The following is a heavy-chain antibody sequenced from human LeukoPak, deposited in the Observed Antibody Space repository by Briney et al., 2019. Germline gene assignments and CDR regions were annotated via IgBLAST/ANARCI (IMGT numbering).Heavy chain of an antibody. CDR3: AKDLLPSSGWPDYFDY. Sequence: PGRSLRLSCAASVFTFSSYGMHWVRQAPGKGLEWVAVISYDGSNKYYADSVKGRFTSSRDNSKNTLYLQMNSLRAEDTAVYYCAKDLLPSSGWPDYFDYWGQGTLVTVSS. J-gene: IGHJ4*02. V-gene: IGHV3-30*18. D-gene: IGHD6-19*01. CDR1: VFTFSSYG. CDR2: ISYDGSNK.